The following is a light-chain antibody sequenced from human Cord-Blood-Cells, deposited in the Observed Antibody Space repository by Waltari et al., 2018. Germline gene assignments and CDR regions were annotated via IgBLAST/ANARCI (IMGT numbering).Light chain of an antibody. J-gene: IGLJ3*02. Sequence: QSVLTQPPSVSGAPGQRVTLSCTGRSSNIRAGYDVHWYQQLPGTAPKLLIYGNSNRPSGVPDRFSGSKSGTSASLTITGLQAEDEADYYCQSYDSSLSGSVFGGGTKLTVL. CDR3: QSYDSSLSGSV. V-gene: IGLV1-40*01. CDR1: SSNIRAGYD. CDR2: GNS.